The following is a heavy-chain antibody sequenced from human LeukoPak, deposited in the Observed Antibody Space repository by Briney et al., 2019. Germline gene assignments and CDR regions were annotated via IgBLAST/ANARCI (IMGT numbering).Heavy chain of an antibody. CDR3: TKETAFYYSSGSSFYMDI. CDR1: GFTFDKYT. V-gene: IGHV3-43*01. CDR2: ISWDGRSP. D-gene: IGHD3-10*01. Sequence: GGSLRLSCAASGFTFDKYTMHWVRQPPGKGLEWVSLISWDGRSPYYADSVSGRFTISRDNSKNSLYLQMNGLKTEDTALYYCTKETAFYYSSGSSFYMDIWGKGTPVTVSS. J-gene: IGHJ6*03.